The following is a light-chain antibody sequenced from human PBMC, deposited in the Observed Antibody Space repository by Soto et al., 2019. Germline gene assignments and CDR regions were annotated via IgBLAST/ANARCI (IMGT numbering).Light chain of an antibody. Sequence: EIVMTQSPATLSVSPGERATLSCRASQSVSSNLAWYQQKPGQAPRLLIYGASTRATDIPARFSGSGSGTEFTLTISSLQSEDFGVYYCQQYNNWPRTFGQGTKV. J-gene: IGKJ1*01. CDR3: QQYNNWPRT. CDR1: QSVSSN. V-gene: IGKV3-15*01. CDR2: GAS.